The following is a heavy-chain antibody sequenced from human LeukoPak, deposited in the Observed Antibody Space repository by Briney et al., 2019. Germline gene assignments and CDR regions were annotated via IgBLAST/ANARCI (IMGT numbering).Heavy chain of an antibody. J-gene: IGHJ4*02. D-gene: IGHD3-10*01. V-gene: IGHV3-21*06. CDR1: GFSFSSFT. CDR2: ISGGHNYI. CDR3: ARDRGYLRFGDLLRMALDY. Sequence: GGSLRLSWVVFGFSFSSFTMHWVRQAPGKGLEWVSSISGGHNYIYYAHSVKGRLTISRDNANSSLFLQMDSVRAEDPAVLYRARDRGYLRFGDLLRMALDYWGQGTLLTLSS.